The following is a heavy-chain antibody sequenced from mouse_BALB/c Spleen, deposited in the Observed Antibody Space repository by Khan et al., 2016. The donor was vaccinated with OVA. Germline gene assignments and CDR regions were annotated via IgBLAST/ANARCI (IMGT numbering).Heavy chain of an antibody. CDR3: ARAGRWFPY. J-gene: IGHJ3*01. Sequence: EVQLQESGPDLVKPSQSLSLTCTVTGYSITSGYSWHWIRQFPGNILEWMGYMYYSGSTNYNPSLKSRSSITRDTSKNQFFLQLNSVTTEDTATYCCARAGRWFPYWGQGTLVTVSA. V-gene: IGHV3-1*02. CDR2: MYYSGST. CDR1: GYSITSGYS.